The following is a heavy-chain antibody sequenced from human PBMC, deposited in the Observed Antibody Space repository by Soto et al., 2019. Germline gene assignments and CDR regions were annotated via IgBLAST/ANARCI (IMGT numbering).Heavy chain of an antibody. Sequence: GASVKVSCKASGYTFTSYAMHWVRQAPGQRLEWMGWINAGNGNTKYSQKFQGRVTITRDTSASTAYMELSSLRSEDTAVYYCARPLTPFSGYDLGFDYWGQGTLVTVSS. CDR2: INAGNGNT. CDR1: GYTFTSYA. CDR3: ARPLTPFSGYDLGFDY. V-gene: IGHV1-3*01. D-gene: IGHD5-12*01. J-gene: IGHJ4*02.